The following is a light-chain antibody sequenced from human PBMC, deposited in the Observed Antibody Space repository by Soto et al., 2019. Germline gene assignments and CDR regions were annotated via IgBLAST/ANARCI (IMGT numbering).Light chain of an antibody. CDR2: DVS. J-gene: IGLJ2*01. CDR3: ASYTSSSTVV. Sequence: QSALTQPASVSGSPGQSITISCTGTSSDVGGYNYVSWYQQHPGKAPKLMIYDVSNRPSGVSNRFSGSKSGNTAFLTISGLQAEDEAVYYCASYTSSSTVVFGGGTKLTVL. CDR1: SSDVGGYNY. V-gene: IGLV2-14*01.